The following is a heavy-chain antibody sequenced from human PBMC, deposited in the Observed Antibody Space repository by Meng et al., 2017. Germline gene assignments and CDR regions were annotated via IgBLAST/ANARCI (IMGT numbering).Heavy chain of an antibody. CDR3: ARGRGDYYDSSGYYYGRDLDY. CDR2: INTNTGNP. V-gene: IGHV7-4-1*02. J-gene: IGHJ4*02. Sequence: QVQLVQLGVELKKPGASVKVSCKASGYTFTSYAMNWVRQAPGQGLEWMGWINTNTGNPTYAQGFTGRFVFSLDTSVSTAYLQISSLKAEDTAVYYCARGRGDYYDSSGYYYGRDLDYWGQGTLVIVSS. CDR1: GYTFTSYA. D-gene: IGHD3-22*01.